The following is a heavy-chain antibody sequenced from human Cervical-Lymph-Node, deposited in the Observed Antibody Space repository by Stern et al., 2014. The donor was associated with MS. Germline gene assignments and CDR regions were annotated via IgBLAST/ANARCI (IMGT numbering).Heavy chain of an antibody. Sequence: VQLVESGPGLVKPSGSLSLTCAVSGVSISSGDWWSWVRQPPGQGLEWIVEIYHSGSTNYNPSLKSRVTISVDRSKNQFSLNLTSVTVADTARYFCVRTPRGYLDYWGQGILVTVSS. D-gene: IGHD2-15*01. V-gene: IGHV4-4*02. CDR2: IYHSGST. J-gene: IGHJ4*02. CDR1: GVSISSGDW. CDR3: VRTPRGYLDY.